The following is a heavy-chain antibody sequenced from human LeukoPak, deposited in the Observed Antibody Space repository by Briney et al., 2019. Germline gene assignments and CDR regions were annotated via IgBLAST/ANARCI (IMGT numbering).Heavy chain of an antibody. Sequence: GGSLRLSCTASGFTFGDYAMSWFRQAPGKGLEWVGFIRSTAYGGTTEYAASVKGRFTISRDDSKSIVYLQMNSLKTEDTAVYYCTGDRHIVVVTALDYWGQGTLVTVSS. CDR1: GFTFGDYA. CDR3: TGDRHIVVVTALDY. D-gene: IGHD2-21*02. J-gene: IGHJ4*02. CDR2: IRSTAYGGTT. V-gene: IGHV3-49*03.